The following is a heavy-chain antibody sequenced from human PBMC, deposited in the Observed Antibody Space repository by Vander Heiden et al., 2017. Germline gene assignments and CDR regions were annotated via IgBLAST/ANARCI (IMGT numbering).Heavy chain of an antibody. V-gene: IGHV3-7*01. J-gene: IGHJ5*01. D-gene: IGHD3-16*01. CDR2: INRDRGQK. CDR1: GIPFRNYW. Sequence: EAQLLESGRKLVQPGGCLSFYCVTSGIPFRNYWMTWVRQARGKRLEWVASINRDRGQKYYLDSVRGRFTITRDNTKDSLFLQINSLRAEDTAVYYCACLLGGVSTFDSWGQVTLVTVSS. CDR3: ACLLGGVSTFDS.